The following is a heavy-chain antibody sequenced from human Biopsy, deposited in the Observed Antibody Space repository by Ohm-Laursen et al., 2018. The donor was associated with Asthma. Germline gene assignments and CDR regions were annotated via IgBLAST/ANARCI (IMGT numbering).Heavy chain of an antibody. CDR2: ISYTGTT. D-gene: IGHD3-22*01. J-gene: IGHJ3*02. V-gene: IGHV4-31*03. CDR3: ARERMFFYDSSGYGAFGI. CDR1: GDSSNSGGYS. Sequence: SQTLSLTCTVSGDSSNSGGYSWTWIRQLPGKGLEWIGYISYTGTTYYNPSLKSRISMTVDTSKIQFSLKLSSVTAADTAIYYCARERMFFYDSSGYGAFGIWGQGTLVTVSS.